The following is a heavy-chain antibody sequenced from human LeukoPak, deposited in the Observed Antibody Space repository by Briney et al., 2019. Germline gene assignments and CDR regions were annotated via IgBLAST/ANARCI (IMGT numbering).Heavy chain of an antibody. J-gene: IGHJ4*02. CDR1: GGSFSGYY. CDR3: ARDGTGWYWNF. D-gene: IGHD6-19*01. V-gene: IGHV4-34*01. CDR2: INHSGST. Sequence: SETLSLTCAVYGGSFSGYYWSWIRQPPGKGLEWIGEINHSGSTSYNPSLKSRVTISVDTSKNQFSLKLNSVTAADTAVYYCARDGTGWYWNFWGQGTLVTVSS.